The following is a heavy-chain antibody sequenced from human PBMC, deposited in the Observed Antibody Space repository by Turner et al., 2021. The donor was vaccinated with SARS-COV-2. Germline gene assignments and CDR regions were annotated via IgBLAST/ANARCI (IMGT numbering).Heavy chain of an antibody. CDR1: GFTFDDYA. V-gene: IGHV3-15*01. CDR3: TTYSEPDY. J-gene: IGHJ4*02. Sequence: DVQLVESGGGLVQPGRYLRFSCAASGFTFDDYAMHGVRQAPGKGLEWVGRIKTRTDGETTDYTAPVKGRFTISRDDSKNTLYLQMNSLKTEDTAVYYSTTYSEPDYWGQGTLVTVSS. D-gene: IGHD2-21*01. CDR2: IKTRTDGETT.